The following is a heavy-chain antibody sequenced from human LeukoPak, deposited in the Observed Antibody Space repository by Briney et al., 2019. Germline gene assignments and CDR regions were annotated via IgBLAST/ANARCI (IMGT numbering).Heavy chain of an antibody. D-gene: IGHD4-17*01. CDR1: GYTFTDYD. Sequence: GASVKVSCTTSGYTFTDYDIHWVRQAPGQGLEWMGWINPNSANTNYAQKLQVRVTFTRDTSLSIAYMELSSLTSEDAAVYFCARGDFGETNTAFDIWGQGTLVAVSS. J-gene: IGHJ3*02. CDR3: ARGDFGETNTAFDI. CDR2: INPNSANT. V-gene: IGHV1-8*03.